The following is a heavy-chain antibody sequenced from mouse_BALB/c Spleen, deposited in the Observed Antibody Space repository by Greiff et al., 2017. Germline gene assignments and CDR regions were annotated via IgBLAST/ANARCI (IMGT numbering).Heavy chain of an antibody. J-gene: IGHJ2*01. D-gene: IGHD2-10*01. CDR3: ARSLPYYFDY. CDR2: ISSGSSTI. Sequence: EVKLMESGGGLVQPGGSRKLSCAASGFTFSSFGMHWVRQAPEKGLEWVAYISSGSSTIYYADTVKGRFTISRDNPKNTLFLQMTSLRSEDTAMYYCARSLPYYFDYWGQGTTLTVSS. V-gene: IGHV5-17*02. CDR1: GFTFSSFG.